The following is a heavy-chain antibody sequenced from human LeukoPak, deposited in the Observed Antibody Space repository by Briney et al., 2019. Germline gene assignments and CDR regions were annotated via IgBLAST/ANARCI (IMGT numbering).Heavy chain of an antibody. CDR2: IYYSGST. J-gene: IGHJ4*02. Sequence: PSETLSLTCTVSGGSISSSSYYWGWIRQPPGKGLEWIGSIYYSGSTYYNPSLKSRVTISVDTSKNQFSLKLSSVTAADTAVYYCARGPPSGATRFDYWGQGTLVTVSS. CDR1: GGSISSSSYY. D-gene: IGHD1-26*01. V-gene: IGHV4-39*07. CDR3: ARGPPSGATRFDY.